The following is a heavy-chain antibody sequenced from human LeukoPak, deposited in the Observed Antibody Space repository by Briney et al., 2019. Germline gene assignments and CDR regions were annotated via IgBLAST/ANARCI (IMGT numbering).Heavy chain of an antibody. J-gene: IGHJ3*02. Sequence: GGSLRLSCAASGFIFSHYRMHWFRQVPGKGLMWVSRINSDGSTTNYADSVKGRFTISRDNSKNTLYLQMNSLRAEDTAGYYCAKDPFPGRATDACDILGRTRMVTVSS. V-gene: IGHV3-74*01. CDR1: GFIFSHYR. CDR3: AKDPFPGRATDACDI. CDR2: INSDGSTT. D-gene: IGHD3-10*01.